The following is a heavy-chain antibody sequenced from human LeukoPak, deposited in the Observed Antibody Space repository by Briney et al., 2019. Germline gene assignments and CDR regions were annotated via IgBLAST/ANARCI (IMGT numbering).Heavy chain of an antibody. D-gene: IGHD3-22*01. Sequence: SQTLSLTCTVSGGSISSGDYYWSWIRQPPGKGLVWLGYIYYSGSTYYNPSLKSRVTISVGAAKNQFSLKLSSVTAADTAVYYCARGLNYYVSSGYYGPYWYFDLWGRGTLVTVSS. CDR2: IYYSGST. J-gene: IGHJ2*01. CDR1: GGSISSGDYY. CDR3: ARGLNYYVSSGYYGPYWYFDL. V-gene: IGHV4-30-4*01.